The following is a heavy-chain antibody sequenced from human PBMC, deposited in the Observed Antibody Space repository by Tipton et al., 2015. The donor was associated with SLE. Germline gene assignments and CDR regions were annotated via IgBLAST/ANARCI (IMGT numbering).Heavy chain of an antibody. D-gene: IGHD6-13*01. CDR3: ARHGVGSSPGAFDI. CDR1: GGSFSGSY. Sequence: TLSLTCTVSGGSFSGSYWNWIRQPPGKGLEWIGEINHSGSANYNPSLKSRLTMSVDTSKNQFSVKLGSVTAADMAVYYCARHGVGSSPGAFDIWGQGTMVTVSS. V-gene: IGHV4-34*01. CDR2: INHSGSA. J-gene: IGHJ3*02.